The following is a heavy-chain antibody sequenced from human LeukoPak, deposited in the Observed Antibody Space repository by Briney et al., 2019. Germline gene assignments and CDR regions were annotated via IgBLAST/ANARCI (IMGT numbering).Heavy chain of an antibody. D-gene: IGHD6-19*01. Sequence: PGRSLRLSCAASGFTFSSYGMHWVRQAPGKGLEWVASIWYDGSNEYYADSVKGRFTISRDNSKNTVYLQMNTVRAEGTAVYYCARDRHSGRPLTNWFDPWGQGTLVTVSS. CDR2: IWYDGSNE. J-gene: IGHJ5*02. V-gene: IGHV3-33*01. CDR1: GFTFSSYG. CDR3: ARDRHSGRPLTNWFDP.